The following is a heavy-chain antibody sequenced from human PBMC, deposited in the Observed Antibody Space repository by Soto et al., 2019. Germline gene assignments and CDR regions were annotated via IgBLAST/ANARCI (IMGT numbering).Heavy chain of an antibody. Sequence: SVKVSCKASGGTFSSYAISWVRQAPGQGLEWMGGIIPIFGTANYAQKFQGRVTITADESTSTAYMELSSLRSEDTAVYYCASRWGYCSSTSCHYYHYGMDVWGQGTTVT. J-gene: IGHJ6*02. CDR1: GGTFSSYA. CDR3: ASRWGYCSSTSCHYYHYGMDV. V-gene: IGHV1-69*13. CDR2: IIPIFGTA. D-gene: IGHD2-2*01.